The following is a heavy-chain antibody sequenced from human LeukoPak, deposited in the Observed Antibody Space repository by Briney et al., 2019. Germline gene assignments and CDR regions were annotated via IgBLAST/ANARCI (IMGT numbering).Heavy chain of an antibody. V-gene: IGHV1-18*01. J-gene: IGHJ2*01. CDR3: ARYSGSYNWYFDL. CDR1: GYTFTSYG. Sequence: GASVNVSCKASGYTFTSYGITWVRQAPGLGLEWMGLINGYNANTNYAQKLQGRVTMTTDTSTSTAYMELRSLRSDDTAVYYCARYSGSYNWYFDLWGRGTLVTVSS. CDR2: INGYNANT. D-gene: IGHD1-26*01.